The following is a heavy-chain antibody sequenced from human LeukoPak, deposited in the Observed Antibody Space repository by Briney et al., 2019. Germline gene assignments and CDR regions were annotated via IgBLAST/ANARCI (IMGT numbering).Heavy chain of an antibody. CDR1: GFTFSAYA. D-gene: IGHD5-24*01. J-gene: IGHJ4*02. V-gene: IGHV3-64D*09. CDR2: INSNGRST. Sequence: GGSLRLSCSASGFTFSAYAMHWVRQAPGKGLEYILVINSNGRSTYYTDSVKGRFTISRDNSKNMVYLQMSSLRPEDTAVYYCVKEMATITSPFDYWGQGTLVTVSS. CDR3: VKEMATITSPFDY.